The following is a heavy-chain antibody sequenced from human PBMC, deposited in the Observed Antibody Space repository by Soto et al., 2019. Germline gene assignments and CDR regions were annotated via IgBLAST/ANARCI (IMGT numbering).Heavy chain of an antibody. CDR1: GFTFNNYA. V-gene: IGHV3-23*01. D-gene: IGHD6-6*01. CDR3: AKEVIAARPYYFDH. CDR2: ISASGAYT. Sequence: GGSLRLSCAASGFTFNNYAVSWARQTPVKGLEWVATISASGAYTFYADSVKGRFTISRDNSQNTLFLHMRSLRAGDTATYYCAKEVIAARPYYFDHLGQGTLVTVSS. J-gene: IGHJ4*02.